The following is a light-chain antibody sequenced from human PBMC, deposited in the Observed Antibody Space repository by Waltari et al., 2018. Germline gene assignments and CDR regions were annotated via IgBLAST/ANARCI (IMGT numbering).Light chain of an antibody. CDR2: WAS. J-gene: IGKJ5*01. CDR3: QQYYSIPIT. CDR1: QSLLYSSNNKTH. Sequence: DIVMTQSPDSLAVSLGERATINCKSSQSLLYSSNNKTHLAWYQQKPGQPPKLLIYWASTRESGVPDRFSGSGSGTEFTLTISSLQAEDVAVYYCQQYYSIPITFGQGTRLEI. V-gene: IGKV4-1*01.